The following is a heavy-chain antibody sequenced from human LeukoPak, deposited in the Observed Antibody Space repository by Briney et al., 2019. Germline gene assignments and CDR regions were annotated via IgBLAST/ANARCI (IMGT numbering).Heavy chain of an antibody. CDR1: GFTFSSYS. CDR3: AKELTQKRLWFGELQDY. D-gene: IGHD3-10*01. Sequence: GGSLRLSCAASGFTFSSYSMNWVRQAPGKGLEGVSSISSSSSYIYYADSVKGRFTISRDNSKNTLYLLMNSLRAEDTAVYYCAKELTQKRLWFGELQDYWGQGTLVTVSS. V-gene: IGHV3-21*01. CDR2: ISSSSSYI. J-gene: IGHJ4*02.